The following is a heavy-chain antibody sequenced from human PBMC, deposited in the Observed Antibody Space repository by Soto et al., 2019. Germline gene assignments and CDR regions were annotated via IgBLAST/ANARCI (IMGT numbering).Heavy chain of an antibody. Sequence: PWWAQRLSCAASGFTFSNALMSWVRQGPGKGLEWVGRIKSKTDVGTTDYAAPVKGRFTISRDDSKNTLYLQMNSLKTEDTAVYYCTTVAVAGPWYGALDIWGPVTMVTVSS. V-gene: IGHV3-15*01. CDR3: TTVAVAGPWYGALDI. CDR1: GFTFSNAL. CDR2: IKSKTDVGTT. D-gene: IGHD6-19*01. J-gene: IGHJ3*02.